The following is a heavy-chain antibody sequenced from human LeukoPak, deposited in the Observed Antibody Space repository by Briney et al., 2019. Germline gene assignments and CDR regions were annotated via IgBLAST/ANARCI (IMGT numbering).Heavy chain of an antibody. J-gene: IGHJ5*02. CDR1: GGTLSSYA. CDR3: ARGGSGDWFDP. Sequence: GASVTVSCKASGGTLSSYAISWVRQAPGQGREWMGRIVPILGTANYAQKFHGRVTITTDESTSTAYMELRSLRSDDTAVYYCARGGSGDWFDPWGQGTLVTVPS. V-gene: IGHV1-69*05. CDR2: IVPILGTA. D-gene: IGHD6-25*01.